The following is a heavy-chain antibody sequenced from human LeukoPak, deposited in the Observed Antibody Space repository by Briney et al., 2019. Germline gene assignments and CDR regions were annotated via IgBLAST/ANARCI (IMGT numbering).Heavy chain of an antibody. D-gene: IGHD5-18*01. Sequence: SETLSLTCTVSGGSISSSNYYWGWIRQPPGKGLEWIGSIYYSGSTYYNPSLKSRVTISVDTSKNQFSLKLSSVTAADTAVYYCAREVYVDTAMVTGYWGQGTLVTVSS. J-gene: IGHJ4*02. V-gene: IGHV4-39*07. CDR3: AREVYVDTAMVTGY. CDR2: IYYSGST. CDR1: GGSISSSNYY.